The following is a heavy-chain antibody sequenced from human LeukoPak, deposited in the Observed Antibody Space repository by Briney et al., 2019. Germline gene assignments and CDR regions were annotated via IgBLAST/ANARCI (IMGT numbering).Heavy chain of an antibody. D-gene: IGHD6-19*01. J-gene: IGHJ4*02. V-gene: IGHV1-2*06. Sequence: ASVKVSCKASGYTFTGYYMHWVRQAPGQGLEWMGRINPNSGGTNYAQKFQGRVTMTRDTSISTAYVELSRLRSDDTAVYYCARRRRVNSSGWYVSDYWGQGTLVTVSS. CDR1: GYTFTGYY. CDR3: ARRRRVNSSGWYVSDY. CDR2: INPNSGGT.